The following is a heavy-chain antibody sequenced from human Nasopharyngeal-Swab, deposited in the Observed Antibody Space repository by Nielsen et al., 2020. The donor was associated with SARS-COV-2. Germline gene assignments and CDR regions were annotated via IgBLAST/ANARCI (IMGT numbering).Heavy chain of an antibody. CDR3: ARDRAYDSSGYGLY. J-gene: IGHJ4*02. D-gene: IGHD3-22*01. CDR2: MNPNSGNT. CDR1: GYTFTSYD. Sequence: ASVKVSCKASGYTFTSYDINWVRQATGQGLEWMGWMNPNSGNTGYAQKFQGRVTMTRNTSISTAYMELSSLRSEDTAVYYCARDRAYDSSGYGLYWGQGTLVTVSS. V-gene: IGHV1-8*01.